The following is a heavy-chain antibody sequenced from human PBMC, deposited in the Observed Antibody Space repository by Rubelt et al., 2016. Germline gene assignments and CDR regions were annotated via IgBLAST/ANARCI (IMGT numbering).Heavy chain of an antibody. CDR1: GFTFDAYT. CDR2: ISWAGGST. D-gene: IGHD6-13*01. CDR3: AKENSAARTADYYYGMDV. Sequence: EVQLVESGGVVVQPGGSLRLSCAASGFTFDAYTMHWVRQAPGKGLERVSLISWAGGSTYYADSVQGRFTLSRDNSKNPLYLQMNSRRSEDTALYCCAKENSAARTADYYYGMDVWGQGTTVTVSS. J-gene: IGHJ6*02. V-gene: IGHV3-43*01.